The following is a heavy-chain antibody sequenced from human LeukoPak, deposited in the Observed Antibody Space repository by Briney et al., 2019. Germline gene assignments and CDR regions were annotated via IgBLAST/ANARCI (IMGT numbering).Heavy chain of an antibody. CDR2: IRYDGTHQ. D-gene: IGHD6-19*01. V-gene: IGHV3-30*02. J-gene: IGHJ4*02. Sequence: GGSLRLSCATSGFNLSIYGIHWVRQAPGKGLEWVAFIRYDGTHQDYADSVEGRFTVSRDNSKNILYAQVNSLRLEDTAVYYCAKVGSGWYGVDYWGQGTLVTVSS. CDR1: GFNLSIYG. CDR3: AKVGSGWYGVDY.